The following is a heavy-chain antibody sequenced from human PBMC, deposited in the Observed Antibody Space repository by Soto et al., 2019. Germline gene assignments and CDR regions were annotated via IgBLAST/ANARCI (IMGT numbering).Heavy chain of an antibody. V-gene: IGHV1-8*01. D-gene: IGHD2-15*01. CDR3: ARGEESCSGGSCYFNDYYYYGMDG. CDR2: MNPNSGNT. CDR1: GYTFTSYD. Sequence: QVQLVQSGAEVKKPGASVKVSCKASGYTFTSYDINWVRQATGQGLEWMGWMNPNSGNTGYAQKLQCRVTMNRNTSISTAYMEQSSLRYEDTAVYYCARGEESCSGGSCYFNDYYYYGMDGWGQGTMVTVSS. J-gene: IGHJ6*02.